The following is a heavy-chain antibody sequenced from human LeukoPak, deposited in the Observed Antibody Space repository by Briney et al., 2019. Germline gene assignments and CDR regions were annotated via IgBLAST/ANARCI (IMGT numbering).Heavy chain of an antibody. CDR3: ARAKPSGWFDY. V-gene: IGHV4-59*01. D-gene: IGHD6-19*01. Sequence: SETLSLTCTVSGGSISSYYWSWIRQPPGKGLEWIGYIYYGGGTNYNPSLKSRVTISVDTSKNQFSLKLSSVTAADTAVYYCARAKPSGWFDYWGQGTLVTVSS. J-gene: IGHJ4*02. CDR2: IYYGGGT. CDR1: GGSISSYY.